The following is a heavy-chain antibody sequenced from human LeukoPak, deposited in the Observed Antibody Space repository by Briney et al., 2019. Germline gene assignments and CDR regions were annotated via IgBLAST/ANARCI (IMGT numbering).Heavy chain of an antibody. CDR3: ARVSGSYYGYYFDY. D-gene: IGHD1-26*01. CDR1: GFTFSSYA. V-gene: IGHV3-64*01. J-gene: IGHJ4*02. Sequence: GSLRLSCAASGFTFSSYAMHWVRQAPGKGLEYVSAISSNGGSTYYANSVKGRFTISRDNSKNTLYLQMGSLRAEDMAVYYCARVSGSYYGYYFDYWGQGTLVTVS. CDR2: ISSNGGST.